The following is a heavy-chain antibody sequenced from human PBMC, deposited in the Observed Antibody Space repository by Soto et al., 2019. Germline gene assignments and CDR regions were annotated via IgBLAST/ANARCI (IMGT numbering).Heavy chain of an antibody. V-gene: IGHV3-33*01. CDR2: IWYDGSNK. CDR1: GFTFSSYG. J-gene: IGHJ6*02. CDR3: ARDQQWLDYYYYGMDV. Sequence: GGSLRLSCAASGFTFSSYGMHWVRQAPGKGLEWVAVIWYDGSNKYYADSVKGRFTISRDNSKNTLYLQMNSLRAEDTAVYYCARDQQWLDYYYYGMDVWGQGTTVTVSS. D-gene: IGHD6-19*01.